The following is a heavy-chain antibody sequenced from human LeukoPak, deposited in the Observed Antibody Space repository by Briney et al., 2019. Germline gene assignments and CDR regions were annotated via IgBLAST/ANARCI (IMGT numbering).Heavy chain of an antibody. J-gene: IGHJ4*02. CDR3: ARSSGRYNSSGYSDY. CDR2: ISGSGGST. CDR1: GFTFSSYA. D-gene: IGHD3-10*01. Sequence: GGSLRLSCAASGFTFSSYAMSWVRQAPGKGLEWVSAISGSGGSTYYADSVKGRFTISRDNSKDTLYLQMNSLRAEDTAVYYCARSSGRYNSSGYSDYWGQGTLVTVSS. V-gene: IGHV3-23*01.